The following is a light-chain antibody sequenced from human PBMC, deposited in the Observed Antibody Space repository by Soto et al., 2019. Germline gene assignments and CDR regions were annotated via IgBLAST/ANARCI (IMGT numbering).Light chain of an antibody. CDR2: LGS. V-gene: IGKV2-28*01. CDR3: MQALQTPIT. CDR1: QSLLHSNGYNY. J-gene: IGKJ5*01. Sequence: EIVMTQSPLSLPVTPGDPSSISCSSSQSLLHSNGYNYLDWYLQKPGQSPQLLIYLGSNRSSGVPDRFSGSGSGTDFTLKISRVEAEDVGVYYCMQALQTPITFGQGTRLEIK.